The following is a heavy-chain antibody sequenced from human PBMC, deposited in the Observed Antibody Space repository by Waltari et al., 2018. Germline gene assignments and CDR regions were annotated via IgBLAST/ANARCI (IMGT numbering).Heavy chain of an antibody. D-gene: IGHD1-26*01. CDR1: GFTFDAYA. J-gene: IGHJ4*02. Sequence: EVQLVESAGVVVQPGGSLRLSCAASGFTFDAYAMPWVPQAPGKGLEWVSLISWDGGSTYYADSVKGRFTISRDNSKNSLYLQMNSLRAEDTALYYCAKDAEGEGNYFDYWGQGTLVTVSS. V-gene: IGHV3-43D*04. CDR2: ISWDGGST. CDR3: AKDAEGEGNYFDY.